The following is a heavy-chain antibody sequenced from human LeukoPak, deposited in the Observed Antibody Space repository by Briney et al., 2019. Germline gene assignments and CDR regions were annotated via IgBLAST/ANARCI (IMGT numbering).Heavy chain of an antibody. J-gene: IGHJ4*02. CDR2: INPNSGGI. V-gene: IGHV1-2*02. CDR3: ARETGYCSGGRCYFIY. D-gene: IGHD2-15*01. Sequence: ASVKVSCKASGYTFTGSYIHWVRQAPGQGLEWMGWINPNSGGISSAQKFQGRVTMTRDTSVSTAYMELSRLRSDDTALYYCARETGYCSGGRCYFIYWGQGTLVTVSS. CDR1: GYTFTGSY.